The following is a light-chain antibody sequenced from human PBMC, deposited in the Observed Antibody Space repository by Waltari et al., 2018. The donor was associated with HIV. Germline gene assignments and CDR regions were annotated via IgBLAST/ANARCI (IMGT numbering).Light chain of an antibody. CDR3: AAWDDSLKGGA. J-gene: IGLJ1*01. CDR1: TSNIGGNT. CDR2: SNK. Sequence: QSVLAQPPSASGTPGQRVTISCSGSTSNIGGNTVSWYQQLPGTAPKLLIYSNKERPSWVPDRLSGSTSGTSASLGISGLQSEDEADYYCAAWDDSLKGGAFGTGTKVTVL. V-gene: IGLV1-44*01.